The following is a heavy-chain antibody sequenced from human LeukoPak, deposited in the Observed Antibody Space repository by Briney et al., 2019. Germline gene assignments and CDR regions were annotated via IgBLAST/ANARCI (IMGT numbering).Heavy chain of an antibody. CDR1: GFTFSSYA. Sequence: GGSLRLSCVASGFTFSSYAMSWVRQAPGKGLEWVSAISGSGGSTYYADSVKGRFTISRDNSKNTLYLQMNSLRAEDTAVYYCAKHKRYYGSGSYYLTWGQGTLVTVSS. CDR3: AKHKRYYGSGSYYLT. CDR2: ISGSGGST. D-gene: IGHD3-10*01. V-gene: IGHV3-23*01. J-gene: IGHJ5*02.